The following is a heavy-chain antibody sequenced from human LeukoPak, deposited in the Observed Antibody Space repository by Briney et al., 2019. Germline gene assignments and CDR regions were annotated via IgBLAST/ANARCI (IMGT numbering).Heavy chain of an antibody. CDR3: ASQSYARFDP. CDR2: IQPDGNKE. J-gene: IGHJ5*02. D-gene: IGHD3-16*01. Sequence: GGSLRLSCAASGFPFSSRWMSWVRQAPGKGLEWVGNIQPDGNKEYPVDSAKGRFTISRDNARNSLFLQMNSLRVEDTAMYYCASQSYARFDPWGQGTLVTVSS. CDR1: GFPFSSRW. V-gene: IGHV3-7*01.